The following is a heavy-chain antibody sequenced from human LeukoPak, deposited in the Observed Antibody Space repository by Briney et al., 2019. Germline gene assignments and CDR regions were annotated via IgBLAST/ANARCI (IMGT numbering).Heavy chain of an antibody. CDR3: ARVLRDYGDYIPPGAFDI. CDR2: IYSGGST. CDR1: GFTVSSNY. Sequence: GGSLRLSCAASGFTVSSNYMSWVRQAPGKGLEWVSVIYSGGSTYYADSVKGRFTISRDNSKNTLHLQMNSLRAEDTAVYYCARVLRDYGDYIPPGAFDIWGQGTMVTVSS. V-gene: IGHV3-66*01. J-gene: IGHJ3*02. D-gene: IGHD4-17*01.